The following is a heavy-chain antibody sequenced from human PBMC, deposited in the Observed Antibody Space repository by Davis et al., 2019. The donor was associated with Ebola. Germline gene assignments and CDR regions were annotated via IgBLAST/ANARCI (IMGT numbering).Heavy chain of an antibody. V-gene: IGHV3-23*01. CDR2: ISGSGGST. CDR3: AKDSRSGSYYSALSS. Sequence: GESLKISCAASGFTFSSYAMSWVRQAPGKGLEWVSAISGSGGSTYYADSVKGRFTISRDNSKNTQYLQMNSLRAEDTAVYYCAKDSRSGSYYSALSSWGQGTLVTVSS. D-gene: IGHD3-10*01. CDR1: GFTFSSYA. J-gene: IGHJ5*02.